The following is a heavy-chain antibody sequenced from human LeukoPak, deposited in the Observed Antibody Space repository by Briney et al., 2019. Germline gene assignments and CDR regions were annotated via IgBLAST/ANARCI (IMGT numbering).Heavy chain of an antibody. CDR2: IIPIFGTA. Sequence: GASVEVSCKASGGTFSSYAISWVRQAPGQGLEWMGGIIPIFGTANYTQKFQGRVTITADESTSTAYMELSSLRSEDTAVYYCARGYSYGYEGYYYYMDVWGKGTTVTISS. CDR3: ARGYSYGYEGYYYYMDV. V-gene: IGHV1-69*13. J-gene: IGHJ6*03. CDR1: GGTFSSYA. D-gene: IGHD5-18*01.